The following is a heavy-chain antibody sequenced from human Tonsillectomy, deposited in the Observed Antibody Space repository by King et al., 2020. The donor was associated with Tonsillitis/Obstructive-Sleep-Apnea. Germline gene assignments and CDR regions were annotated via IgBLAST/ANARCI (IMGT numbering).Heavy chain of an antibody. V-gene: IGHV3-33*01. CDR1: GFIFSTYG. J-gene: IGHJ4*02. D-gene: IGHD6-25*01. Sequence: VQLVESGGGVVQPGRSLRLSCAASGFIFSTYGMHWVRQAPGKGLEWVAVIWSNGITKNYGDPVKGRFTISRDNSKNTLYLQMDSLGAEDTAVYYCATDVGGSPFDYWGQGTLVTVSS. CDR3: ATDVGGSPFDY. CDR2: IWSNGITK.